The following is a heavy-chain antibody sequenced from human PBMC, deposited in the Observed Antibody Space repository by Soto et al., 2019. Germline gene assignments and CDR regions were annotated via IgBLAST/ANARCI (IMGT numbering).Heavy chain of an antibody. CDR1: GGSISSYY. D-gene: IGHD3-22*01. CDR2: IYTSGST. J-gene: IGHJ5*02. CDR3: ARDGSYYYDSSGYQRERWFDP. V-gene: IGHV4-4*07. Sequence: SETLSLTCTVSGGSISSYYWSWIRQPAGKGLEWIGRIYTSGSTNYNPSLKSRVTMSVDTSKNQFSLKLSSVAAADTAVYYCARDGSYYYDSSGYQRERWFDPWGQGTLVTVSS.